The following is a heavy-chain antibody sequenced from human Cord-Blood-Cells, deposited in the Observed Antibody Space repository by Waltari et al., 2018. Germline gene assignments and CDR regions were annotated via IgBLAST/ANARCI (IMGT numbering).Heavy chain of an antibody. CDR2: INHSGST. Sequence: QVQLQQWGAGLLKPSETLSLTCAVYGGSFSGYYWSWIRQPPGKGLEWIGEINHSGSTNYNPSLKSRVTISVDTSKNPFSLKLSSVTAADTAVYYCAREGQDSSSWYTVDWFDPWGQGTLVTVSS. CDR1: GGSFSGYY. J-gene: IGHJ5*02. D-gene: IGHD6-13*01. V-gene: IGHV4-34*01. CDR3: AREGQDSSSWYTVDWFDP.